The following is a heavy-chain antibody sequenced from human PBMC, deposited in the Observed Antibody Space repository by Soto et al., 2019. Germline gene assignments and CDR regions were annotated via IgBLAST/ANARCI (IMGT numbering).Heavy chain of an antibody. CDR1: GFPFSSDS. CDR2: ISSSISYI. V-gene: IGHV3-21*01. Sequence: WGSLRLSCAASGFPFSSDSMNWVRQAPGKGLEWVSSISSSISYIYYADSVKGRFTISRDNAKNSLYLQMNSLRAEDTAVYYCARRVHCWGQGTLVTVSA. J-gene: IGHJ4*02. CDR3: ARRVHC.